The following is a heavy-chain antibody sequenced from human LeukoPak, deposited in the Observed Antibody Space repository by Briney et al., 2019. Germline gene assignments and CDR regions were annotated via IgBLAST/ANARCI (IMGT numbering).Heavy chain of an antibody. Sequence: PSETLSLTCTVSGGSISSSSYYWGWIRQPPGKGLEWIGSIYYSGSTYYNPSLKSRVTISVDTSKNQFSLKLSSVTAADTAVYYGARCNQGSYQVGYWYFDLWGRGTLVTVSS. D-gene: IGHD1-26*01. J-gene: IGHJ2*01. CDR2: IYYSGST. CDR3: ARCNQGSYQVGYWYFDL. V-gene: IGHV4-39*01. CDR1: GGSISSSSYY.